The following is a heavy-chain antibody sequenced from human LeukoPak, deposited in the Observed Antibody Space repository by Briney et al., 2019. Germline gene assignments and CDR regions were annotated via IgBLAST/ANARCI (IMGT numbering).Heavy chain of an antibody. J-gene: IGHJ4*02. D-gene: IGHD3-9*01. Sequence: ASVKVSCKASGYTFTSYAMHWVRQAPGQRLEWMGWINAGNGNTKYSQKFQGRVTITRDTSASTAYMELSGLRSEDTAVYYCAVLKSILTGYYTPVFDYWGQGTLVTVSS. CDR3: AVLKSILTGYYTPVFDY. V-gene: IGHV1-3*01. CDR2: INAGNGNT. CDR1: GYTFTSYA.